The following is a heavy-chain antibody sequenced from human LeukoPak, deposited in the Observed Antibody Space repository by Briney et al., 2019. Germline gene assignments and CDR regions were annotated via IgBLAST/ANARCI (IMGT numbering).Heavy chain of an antibody. CDR2: IRVDGTNK. CDR3: AKGYWSGSCYNWLDY. J-gene: IGHJ4*02. CDR1: GFTFSTYG. V-gene: IGHV3-30*02. Sequence: GGSLRLSCAASGFTFSTYGMHWGGQAPGKGLERVAVIRVDGTNKYYADSVKGRFAISRDNSKNTLYLQMNSLRAEDTAVYYCAKGYWSGSCYNWLDYWGQGTLVTVSS. D-gene: IGHD2-2*02.